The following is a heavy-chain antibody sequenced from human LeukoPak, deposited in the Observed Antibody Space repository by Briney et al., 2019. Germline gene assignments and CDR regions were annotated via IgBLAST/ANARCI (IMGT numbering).Heavy chain of an antibody. J-gene: IGHJ2*01. Sequence: ASETLSLTCAVYGGSLSGYYWSWIRQPPGKGLEWIGEVHHTGATNYSPSLKRRVTISGDASKNQFSLKLNSVTAADTAVYYCERGRDLTDWYFDLWGRGTLVTVSS. CDR1: GGSLSGYY. CDR3: ERGRDLTDWYFDL. D-gene: IGHD2-21*02. CDR2: VHHTGAT. V-gene: IGHV4-34*01.